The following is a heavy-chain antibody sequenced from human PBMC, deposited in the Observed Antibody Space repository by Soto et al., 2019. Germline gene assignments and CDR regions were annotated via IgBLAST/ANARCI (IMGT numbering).Heavy chain of an antibody. Sequence: PXETLSLTCTVSGGSISDYYWSWLRQPPGKGLEWIGYIHYSGSTNSNPSLKSRVTISLDTSKSQFSLKLTSVTTADTAVYYCARDRYGSTLDYWGQGALVTVSS. J-gene: IGHJ4*02. D-gene: IGHD3-10*01. CDR1: GGSISDYY. CDR2: IHYSGST. V-gene: IGHV4-59*01. CDR3: ARDRYGSTLDY.